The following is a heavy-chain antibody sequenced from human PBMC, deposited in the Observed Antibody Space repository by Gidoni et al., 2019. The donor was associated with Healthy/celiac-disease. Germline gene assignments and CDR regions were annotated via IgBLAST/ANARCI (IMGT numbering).Heavy chain of an antibody. CDR3: AKSYEWLSLYYFDY. J-gene: IGHJ4*02. CDR2: ISGSGGST. Sequence: EVQLCESGGGLVQPGGCLRLSCAASGFTFSIDAMSGGRQAQGKELEWVSAISGSGGSTYYADTVKGRFTISRDNAKNTLYLRMNSLRAEDTAVYYCAKSYEWLSLYYFDYWGQGTLVTVSS. D-gene: IGHD3-22*01. V-gene: IGHV3-23*01. CDR1: GFTFSIDA.